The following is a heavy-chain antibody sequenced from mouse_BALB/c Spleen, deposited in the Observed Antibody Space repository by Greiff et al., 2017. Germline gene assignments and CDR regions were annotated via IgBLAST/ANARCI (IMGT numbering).Heavy chain of an antibody. J-gene: IGHJ4*01. CDR2: IYPGSGST. Sequence: LQQPGSELVRPGASVKLSCKASGYTFTSYWMHWVKQRHGQGLEWIGNIYPGSGSTNYDEKFKSKGTLTVDTSSSTAYMHLSSLTSEDSAVYYCTRSHPHYYAMDYWGQGTSVTVSS. V-gene: IGHV1S22*01. CDR1: GYTFTSYW. CDR3: TRSHPHYYAMDY.